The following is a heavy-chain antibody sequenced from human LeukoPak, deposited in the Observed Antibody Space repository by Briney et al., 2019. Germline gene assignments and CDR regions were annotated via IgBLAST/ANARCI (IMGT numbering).Heavy chain of an antibody. J-gene: IGHJ6*02. Sequence: GASVKVSCKASGYTFTSYAMHWVRQATGQGLEWMGWMNPNSGNTGYAQKFQGRVTITRNTSISTAYMELSSLRSEDTAVYYCARVVSSSWYSHNYYGMDVWGQGTTVTVSS. V-gene: IGHV1-8*03. CDR1: GYTFTSYA. CDR3: ARVVSSSWYSHNYYGMDV. CDR2: MNPNSGNT. D-gene: IGHD6-13*01.